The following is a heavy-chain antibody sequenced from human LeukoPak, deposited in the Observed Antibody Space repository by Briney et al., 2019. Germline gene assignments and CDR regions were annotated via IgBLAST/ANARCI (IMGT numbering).Heavy chain of an antibody. CDR2: INHSGST. J-gene: IGHJ4*02. D-gene: IGHD2-2*01. V-gene: IGHV4-34*01. Sequence: SETLSLTCAVYGGSFSGYYWSWIRQPPGKGLEWIGEINHSGSTNYNPSLKSRVAISVDTSKNQFSLKLSSVTAADTAVYYCAGPIVVVPAAIIPQGYWGQGTLVTVSS. CDR3: AGPIVVVPAAIIPQGY. CDR1: GGSFSGYY.